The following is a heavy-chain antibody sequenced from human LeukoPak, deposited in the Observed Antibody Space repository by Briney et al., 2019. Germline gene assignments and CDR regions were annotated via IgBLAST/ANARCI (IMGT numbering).Heavy chain of an antibody. CDR2: VNRDGGET. Sequence: PGGSLRLSCAASGFTFSSYSMNWVRQVPGRGPEWVANVNRDGGETYYLDSVKGRFTISKDNAKNSLYLQMNSLRAEDTALYHCARNNGMDVWGQGTTVIVYS. J-gene: IGHJ6*02. CDR1: GFTFSSYS. V-gene: IGHV3-7*03. CDR3: ARNNGMDV.